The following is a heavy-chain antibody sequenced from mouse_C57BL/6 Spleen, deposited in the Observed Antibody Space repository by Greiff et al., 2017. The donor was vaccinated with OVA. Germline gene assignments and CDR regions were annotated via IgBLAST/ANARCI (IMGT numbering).Heavy chain of an antibody. Sequence: QVQLKESGPGLVAPSQSLSITCTVSGFSLTSYGVHWVRQPPGKGLEWLVVIWSDGSTTYNSALKSRLSISKDNSKSQVFLKMNSLQTDDTAMYYCARQEITTVVAGDAMDYWGQGTSVTVSS. V-gene: IGHV2-6-1*01. CDR1: GFSLTSYG. D-gene: IGHD1-1*01. CDR2: IWSDGST. CDR3: ARQEITTVVAGDAMDY. J-gene: IGHJ4*01.